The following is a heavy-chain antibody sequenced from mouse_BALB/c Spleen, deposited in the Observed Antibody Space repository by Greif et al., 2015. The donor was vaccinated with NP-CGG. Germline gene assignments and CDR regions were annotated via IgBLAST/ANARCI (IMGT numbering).Heavy chain of an antibody. J-gene: IGHJ4*01. CDR2: IYPGSGNT. D-gene: IGHD4-1*01. CDR3: ARRTGTEAMDY. V-gene: IGHV1-84*02. Sequence: QVQLQQSGPELVKPGASVKISCKASGYTFTDYYINWVKQKPGQGLEWIGWIYPGSGNTKYNEKFKGKATLTVDTSSSTAYMQLSSLTSGDTAVYFCARRTGTEAMDYWGQGTSVTVSS. CDR1: GYTFTDYY.